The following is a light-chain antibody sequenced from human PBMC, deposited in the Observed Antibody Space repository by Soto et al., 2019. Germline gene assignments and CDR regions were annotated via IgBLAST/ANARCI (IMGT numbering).Light chain of an antibody. CDR2: GAS. V-gene: IGKV3-20*01. CDR1: QSVTSDY. Sequence: EIVLTQSPGTLSLSPGERATLSCRASQSVTSDYLAWYQQKPGQAPRLLIYGASNRATGIPERFSGSGSGTDFTLTISRLEPEDFAVYYCQQYGTSSFTFGQGTKLEIK. J-gene: IGKJ2*01. CDR3: QQYGTSSFT.